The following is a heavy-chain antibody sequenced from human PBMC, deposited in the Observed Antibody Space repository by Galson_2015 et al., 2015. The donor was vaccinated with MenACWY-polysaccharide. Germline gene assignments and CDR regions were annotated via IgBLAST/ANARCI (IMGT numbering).Heavy chain of an antibody. CDR1: GFTFSGYA. CDR2: ISGSGGST. D-gene: IGHD1-26*01. CDR3: AKPYYSGSYYGGGLGYYFDY. Sequence: SLRLSCAASGFTFSGYAMSWVRQAPGKGLEWVSAISGSGGSTYYADSVKGRFTISRDNSKNTLYLQMNSLRAEDTAVYYCAKPYYSGSYYGGGLGYYFDYWGQGTLVTVSS. V-gene: IGHV3-23*01. J-gene: IGHJ4*02.